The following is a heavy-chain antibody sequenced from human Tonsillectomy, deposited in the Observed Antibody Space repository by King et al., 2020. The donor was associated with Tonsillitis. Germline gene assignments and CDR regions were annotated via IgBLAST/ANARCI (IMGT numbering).Heavy chain of an antibody. J-gene: IGHJ4*02. CDR3: SPIAAAGFDY. CDR1: GFTFSDYY. V-gene: IGHV3-11*05. CDR2: ISSSGSYA. D-gene: IGHD6-13*01. Sequence: QLVESGGGLVKPGGSLRLSCAASGFTFSDYYMSWIRQAPGKGLEWVSYISSSGSYANYADSVKGRFTISRDNAKNSLYLQMNSLSAEDTAVYFCSPIAAAGFDYWGQGTLVTVSS.